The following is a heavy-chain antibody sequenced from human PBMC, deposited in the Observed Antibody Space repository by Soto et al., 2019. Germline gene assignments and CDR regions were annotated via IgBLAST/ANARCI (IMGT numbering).Heavy chain of an antibody. CDR2: IIPIFGTA. V-gene: IGHV1-69*13. CDR3: ARGAPAAGENWFDP. J-gene: IGHJ5*02. D-gene: IGHD6-13*01. Sequence: GASVKVSCKASGGTFSSYAISWVRQAPGQGLEWMGGIIPIFGTANYAQKFQGRVTITADESTSTAYMELSSLRSEDTAVYYCARGAPAAGENWFDPWGQGTLVTVSS. CDR1: GGTFSSYA.